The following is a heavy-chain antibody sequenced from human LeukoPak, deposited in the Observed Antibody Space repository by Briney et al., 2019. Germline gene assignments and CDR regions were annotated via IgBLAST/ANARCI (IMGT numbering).Heavy chain of an antibody. J-gene: IGHJ4*02. D-gene: IGHD3-10*01. Sequence: ASVKVSCKASGYTFTNYFLHWVRQAPGQGLEWMGTINPNDGSTGYAQNFQGRVTMTRGTSTSTIYMELSSLRSEDTAIYYCARAIRHMVRGVNTQYYFDYWGQGTLVTVSS. CDR1: GYTFTNYF. CDR3: ARAIRHMVRGVNTQYYFDY. CDR2: INPNDGST. V-gene: IGHV1-46*01.